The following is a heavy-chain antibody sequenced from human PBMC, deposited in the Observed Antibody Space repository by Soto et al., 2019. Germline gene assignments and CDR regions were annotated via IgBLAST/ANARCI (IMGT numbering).Heavy chain of an antibody. CDR2: ICCCCFYI. D-gene: IGHD3-10*01. CDR3: ARGYRGVPSQYEVNDAFDI. J-gene: IGHJ3*02. V-gene: IGHV3-21*01. CDR1: GFTFSSYA. Sequence: PGGSLRLSCAASGFTFSSYAMNWVRQAPGKGLEWVSSICCCCFYIFFEDSRFTISRDNAKNLLFLQMNGLRVEDTAVYYCARGYRGVPSQYEVNDAFDIWGQGTMVTVSS.